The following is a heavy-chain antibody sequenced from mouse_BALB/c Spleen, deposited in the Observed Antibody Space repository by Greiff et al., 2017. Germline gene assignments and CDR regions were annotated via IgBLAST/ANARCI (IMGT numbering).Heavy chain of an antibody. CDR3: AKNWYYGSSYYAMDY. CDR1: GFSLTSYG. CDR2: IWRGGST. J-gene: IGHJ4*01. V-gene: IGHV2-5-1*01. Sequence: QVQLKQSGPSLVQPSQSLSITCTVSGFSLTSYGVHWVRQSPGKGLEWLGVIWRGGSTDYNAAFMSRLSITKDNSKSQVFFKMNSLQADDTAIYYCAKNWYYGSSYYAMDYWGQGTSVTVSS. D-gene: IGHD1-1*01.